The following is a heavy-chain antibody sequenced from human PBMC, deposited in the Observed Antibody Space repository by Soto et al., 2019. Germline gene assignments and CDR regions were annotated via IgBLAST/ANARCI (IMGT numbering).Heavy chain of an antibody. CDR1: GFTFDRYG. D-gene: IGHD6-13*01. Sequence: RRLSCAASGFTFDRYGMHWVRQAPGKGLEWVVVIWSDGSTEYYADSVKGRLTISRDNSKNTMYLQMNSLRGEDTGVYYCARGRITSGISEWFDPWGQGILVTVSS. V-gene: IGHV3-33*01. CDR3: ARGRITSGISEWFDP. CDR2: IWSDGSTE. J-gene: IGHJ5*02.